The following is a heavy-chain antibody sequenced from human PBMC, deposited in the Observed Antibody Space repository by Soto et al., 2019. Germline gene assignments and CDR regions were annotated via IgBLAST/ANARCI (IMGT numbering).Heavy chain of an antibody. V-gene: IGHV1-3*01. D-gene: IGHD2-21*02. J-gene: IGHJ4*02. CDR1: GYTFTSYA. CDR3: ARGEICGGDCYLYYFDY. Sequence: GASVKVSCKASGYTFTSYAMHWVRQAPGQRLEWMGWINADNGNTKYSQKFQGRVTITRDTSASTAYMELSSLRSEDTAVYYCARGEICGGDCYLYYFDYWGQGTLVTVSS. CDR2: INADNGNT.